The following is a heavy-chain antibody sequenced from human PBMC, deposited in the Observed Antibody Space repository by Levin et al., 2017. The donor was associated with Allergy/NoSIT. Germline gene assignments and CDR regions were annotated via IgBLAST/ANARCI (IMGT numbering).Heavy chain of an antibody. CDR2: INHSGST. CDR3: ARGTLGSYDYGMGG. V-gene: IGHV4-34*01. Sequence: RASETLSLTCAVYGGSFSGYYWSWIRQPPGKGLEWIGEINHSGSTNYNPSLKRRVTISVDTSKNQFSLKLSSVTAADTAVYYCARGTLGSYDYGMGGWGQGTTVTVSS. J-gene: IGHJ6*02. D-gene: IGHD2/OR15-2a*01. CDR1: GGSFSGYY.